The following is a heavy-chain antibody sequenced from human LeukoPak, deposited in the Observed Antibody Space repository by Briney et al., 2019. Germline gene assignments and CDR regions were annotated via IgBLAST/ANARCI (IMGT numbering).Heavy chain of an antibody. CDR1: GFTFSSYS. D-gene: IGHD6-19*01. CDR3: ASHEAVAVTAFDY. V-gene: IGHV3-21*01. Sequence: GGSLRLSCAASGFTFSSYSMNWVRQAPGKGLEWVSSISSSSSYIYYADSVKGRFTISRDNAKNSLYLQMNSLRAEDTAVYYCASHEAVAVTAFDYWGQGTLVTVSS. CDR2: ISSSSSYI. J-gene: IGHJ4*02.